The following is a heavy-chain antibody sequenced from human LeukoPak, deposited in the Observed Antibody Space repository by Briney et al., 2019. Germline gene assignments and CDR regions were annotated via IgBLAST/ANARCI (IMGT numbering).Heavy chain of an antibody. J-gene: IGHJ6*03. D-gene: IGHD5-24*01. CDR3: ARGRDGYKYYYYYYMDV. CDR2: ISGSGGST. Sequence: PGGSLRLSCAASGFTFSSYAMSWVRQAPGKGLEWVSAISGSGGSTYFADSVKGRFTISRGNSKNTLYLQMNSLRAEDTAVYYCARGRDGYKYYYYYYMDVWGKGTTVTISS. V-gene: IGHV3-23*01. CDR1: GFTFSSYA.